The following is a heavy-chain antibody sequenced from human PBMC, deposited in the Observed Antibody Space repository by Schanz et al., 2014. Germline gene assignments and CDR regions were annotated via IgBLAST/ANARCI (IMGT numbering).Heavy chain of an antibody. J-gene: IGHJ6*02. D-gene: IGHD3-9*01. CDR1: GFTFSSYG. CDR2: VCYDGSKK. V-gene: IGHV3-33*01. Sequence: VQLVESGGGLVQPGGSLRLSCAASGFTFSSYGMHWVRQVPGKGLEWVAVVCYDGSKKYYADSVKGRFTISRDNSKNMVFLQMNSLRVEDTAVYYCARDHPHRGVTGYYNDVWGQGTSVTVSS. CDR3: ARDHPHRGVTGYYNDV.